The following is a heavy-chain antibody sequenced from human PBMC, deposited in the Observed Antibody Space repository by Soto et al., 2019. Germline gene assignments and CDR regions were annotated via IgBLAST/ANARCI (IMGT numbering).Heavy chain of an antibody. CDR2: INPNSGGT. V-gene: IGHV1-2*04. CDR3: ARASSSGWYDAFDI. J-gene: IGHJ3*02. CDR1: GYTFTGYY. Sequence: ASVKVSCKASGYTFTGYYMHWVRQAPGQGLAWMGWINPNSGGTNYAQKFQGWVTMTRDTSISTAYMELSRLRSGDTAVYYCARASSSGWYDAFDIWGQGTMVTVSS. D-gene: IGHD6-19*01.